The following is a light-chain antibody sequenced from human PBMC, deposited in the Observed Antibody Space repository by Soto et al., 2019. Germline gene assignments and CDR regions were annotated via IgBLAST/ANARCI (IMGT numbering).Light chain of an antibody. Sequence: EKAMTHSPVTRALSPGERATLSGSASQSVSSNLAWYQQKPGQAPMLLIYGASSRATGIPDRFSGSGSGTDFTLTISRLEPEDFAVYYCQQYGSSPLTFGGGTKVDI. V-gene: IGKV3-20*01. CDR1: QSVSSN. J-gene: IGKJ4*01. CDR3: QQYGSSPLT. CDR2: GAS.